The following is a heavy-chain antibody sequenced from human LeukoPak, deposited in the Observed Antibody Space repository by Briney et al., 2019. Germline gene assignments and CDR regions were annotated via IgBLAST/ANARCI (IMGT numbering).Heavy chain of an antibody. D-gene: IGHD3-22*01. J-gene: IGHJ6*01. CDR1: GFTFSSYG. CDR3: ATYYYDSSGYYELYYYG. V-gene: IGHV3-30*03. CDR2: ISYDGSNK. Sequence: PGRSLRLSCAASGFTFSSYGMHWVRQAPGKGLEWVAVISYDGSNKYYADSVKGRFTISRDNSKNTLYLQMNSLRAEDTAVYYCATYYYDSSGYYELYYYG.